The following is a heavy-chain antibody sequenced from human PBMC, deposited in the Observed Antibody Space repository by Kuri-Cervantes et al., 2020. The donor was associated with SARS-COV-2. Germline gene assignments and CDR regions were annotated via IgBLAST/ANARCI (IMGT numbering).Heavy chain of an antibody. CDR3: ARARIGYSSSWYYFDY. CDR1: GFTFSDYY. D-gene: IGHD6-13*01. CDR2: ISSSGSTI. J-gene: IGHJ4*02. V-gene: IGHV3-11*04. Sequence: GGSLRLSCAASGFTFSDYYMSWIRQAPGKGLEWVSYISSSGSTIYYADSVKGRFTISRDNAKNSLYLQMNSLRAEDTAVYYCARARIGYSSSWYYFDYWGQGTPVTVSS.